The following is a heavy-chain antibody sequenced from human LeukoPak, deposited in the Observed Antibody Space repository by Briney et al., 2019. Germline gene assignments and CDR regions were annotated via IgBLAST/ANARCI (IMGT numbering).Heavy chain of an antibody. V-gene: IGHV1-2*02. D-gene: IGHD3-9*01. Sequence: ASVKVSCKASGYTSTGYYMHWVRQAPGQGLEWMGWINPNSGGTNYAQKFQGRVTMTRDTSISTAYMELSRLRSDDTAVYYCARDLRYFDWLPGLVDYWGQGTLVTVSS. J-gene: IGHJ4*02. CDR1: GYTSTGYY. CDR3: ARDLRYFDWLPGLVDY. CDR2: INPNSGGT.